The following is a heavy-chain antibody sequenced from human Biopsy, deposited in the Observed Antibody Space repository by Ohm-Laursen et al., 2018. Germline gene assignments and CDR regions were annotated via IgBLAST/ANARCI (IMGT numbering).Heavy chain of an antibody. J-gene: IGHJ4*02. D-gene: IGHD4-17*01. CDR1: GFPFTGFS. V-gene: IGHV3-21*04. Sequence: LSLTCAASGFPFTGFSMDWVRQAPGKGLEWVASITSGSSYIYYADSVKGRFTISRDNSKNTLYLQMNSLRADDTAVYYCALAAAQTVTHFDYWGQGTLVTVSS. CDR2: ITSGSSYI. CDR3: ALAAAQTVTHFDY.